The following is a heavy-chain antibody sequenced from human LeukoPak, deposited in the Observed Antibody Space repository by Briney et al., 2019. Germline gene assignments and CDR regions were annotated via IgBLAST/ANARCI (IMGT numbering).Heavy chain of an antibody. Sequence: SVKVSCKASGGTFSSYAISWVRQAPGQGLEWMGRIIPIFGTANYAQKFQGRVTITTDESTSTAYMELSSLRSEDTAVYYCARDISAFGYSYESWGPGTLVTVSS. D-gene: IGHD5-18*01. CDR1: GGTFSSYA. V-gene: IGHV1-69*05. J-gene: IGHJ4*02. CDR3: ARDISAFGYSYES. CDR2: IIPIFGTA.